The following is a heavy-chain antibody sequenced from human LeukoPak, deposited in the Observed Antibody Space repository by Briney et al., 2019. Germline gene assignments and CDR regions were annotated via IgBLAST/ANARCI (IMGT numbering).Heavy chain of an antibody. CDR2: INHSGST. J-gene: IGHJ5*02. Sequence: SETLSLTCAVYGGSFSGYYWSWIRQPPGKGLEWIGEINHSGSTNYNPSLKSRVTISVDTSKNQFSLKLSSVTAADTAVYYCARVVRGVNVINWFDPWGQGTLVTVSS. D-gene: IGHD3-10*01. CDR3: ARVVRGVNVINWFDP. CDR1: GGSFSGYY. V-gene: IGHV4-34*01.